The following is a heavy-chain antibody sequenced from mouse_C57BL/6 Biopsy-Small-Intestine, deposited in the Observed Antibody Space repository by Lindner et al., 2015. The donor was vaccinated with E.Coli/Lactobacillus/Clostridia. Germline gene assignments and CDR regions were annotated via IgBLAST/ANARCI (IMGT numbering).Heavy chain of an antibody. V-gene: IGHV7-3*04. Sequence: VQLQESGGGLVQPGGSLSLSCAASGFTFTDYYMTWVRQPPGKALEWLALIRSKANGYTTEYNASVKGRFTISRDNSRSFLYLQMNVLRAEDSATYYCTRDKAGTGYYFDYWGQGTTLTVSS. CDR3: TRDKAGTGYYFDY. CDR2: IRSKANGYTT. D-gene: IGHD4-1*01. J-gene: IGHJ2*01. CDR1: GFTFTDYY.